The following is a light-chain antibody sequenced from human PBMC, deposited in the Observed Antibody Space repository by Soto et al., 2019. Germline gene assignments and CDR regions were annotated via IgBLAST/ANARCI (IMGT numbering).Light chain of an antibody. V-gene: IGKV3-20*01. CDR3: QKYSASPRT. J-gene: IGKJ1*01. CDR2: SAS. Sequence: EIVLTQSPGTLSLSLGDRATLSCRASQTVTGHYLGWYHLKPGQAPRLLIHSASSRATGIPDRISANVTDTDFTLTISRLEPEDFAVYYCQKYSASPRTFGQGTKVDIK. CDR1: QTVTGHY.